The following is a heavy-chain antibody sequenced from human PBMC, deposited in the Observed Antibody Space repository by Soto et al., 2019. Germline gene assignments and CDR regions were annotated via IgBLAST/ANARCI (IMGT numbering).Heavy chain of an antibody. CDR3: ASRFFDGITYQY. Sequence: GGSLRLSCTDNGFSVTHDRMSWVRQAPGRGLEWVSVINGDGTTHYAGSVRGRFIISRDRSKDMIYLQMNSLKAEDTAVYYCASRFFDGITYQYWGPGTLVIVSS. J-gene: IGHJ4*02. V-gene: IGHV3-66*01. CDR2: INGDGTT. CDR1: GFSVTHDR. D-gene: IGHD2-2*01.